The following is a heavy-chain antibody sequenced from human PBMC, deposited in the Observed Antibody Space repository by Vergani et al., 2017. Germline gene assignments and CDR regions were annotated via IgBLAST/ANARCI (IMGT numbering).Heavy chain of an antibody. Sequence: VQLLESGEGLVQPGGSLRLSCAASGFTFSSYAMHWVRQAPGKGLEWVAVISYDGSNKYYADSVKGRFTISRDNSKNTLYLQMNSLRAEDTAVYYCARSSSGLPLWCGYWGQGTLVTVSS. CDR3: ARSSSGLPLWCGY. J-gene: IGHJ4*02. CDR2: ISYDGSNK. V-gene: IGHV3-30-3*01. CDR1: GFTFSSYA. D-gene: IGHD6-19*01.